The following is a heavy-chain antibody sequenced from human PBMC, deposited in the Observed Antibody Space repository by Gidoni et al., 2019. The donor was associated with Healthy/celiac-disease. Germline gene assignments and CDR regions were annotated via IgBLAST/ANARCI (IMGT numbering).Heavy chain of an antibody. D-gene: IGHD1-26*01. V-gene: IGHV4-39*01. J-gene: IGHJ5*02. CDR1: GGSISSSSYY. CDR2: IYYSGST. Sequence: QLQLQESGPGLVKPSETLSLTCTVSGGSISSSSYYWGWIRQPPGKGLEGIGSIYYSGSTYYNPSLKSRVTISVDTSKNQFSLKLSSVTAADTAVYYCARGIGRYNWFDPWGQGTLVTVSS. CDR3: ARGIGRYNWFDP.